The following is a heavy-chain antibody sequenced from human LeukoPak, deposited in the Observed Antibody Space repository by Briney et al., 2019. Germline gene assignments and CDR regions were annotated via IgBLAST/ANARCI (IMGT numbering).Heavy chain of an antibody. V-gene: IGHV4-61*02. J-gene: IGHJ6*03. D-gene: IGHD6-13*01. CDR3: ARLGIAAAGTYYHYMDV. CDR2: SYTSGST. Sequence: PSQTLSLTCTVSGGSISSGSCYWSWIRQPAGKGLQWIGRSYTSGSTNYNPSLKSRVTISVDTTHNQFSLKLSSVTAADTAVYYCARLGIAAAGTYYHYMDVWGKGTTVTVSS. CDR1: GGSISSGSCY.